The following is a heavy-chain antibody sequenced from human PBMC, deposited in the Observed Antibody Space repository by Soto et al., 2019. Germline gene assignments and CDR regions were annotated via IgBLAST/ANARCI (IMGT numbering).Heavy chain of an antibody. Sequence: PXASLSLPCAVYGGSFSGYYWSWIRQPPGKGLEWIGEINHSGSTNYNPSLKSRVTISVDTSKNQFSLKLSSVTAADTAVYYCARGRYDSSGYYSEGMDVWGQGTTVTVSS. CDR1: GGSFSGYY. J-gene: IGHJ6*02. D-gene: IGHD3-22*01. V-gene: IGHV4-34*01. CDR3: ARGRYDSSGYYSEGMDV. CDR2: INHSGST.